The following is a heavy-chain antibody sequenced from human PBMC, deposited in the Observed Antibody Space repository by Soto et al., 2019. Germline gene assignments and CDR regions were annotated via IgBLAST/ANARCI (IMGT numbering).Heavy chain of an antibody. J-gene: IGHJ3*01. Sequence: GGSLRLSCAASGLTFNRYWMHWVRHAPGKGLVWVSHINTDGSNTNYADSVKGRFTISRDNAKSTLFLQMSSLTADDTAIYYCVREGRGSFDFWGRGTMVTVSS. V-gene: IGHV3-74*01. CDR3: VREGRGSFDF. CDR2: INTDGSNT. D-gene: IGHD5-12*01. CDR1: GLTFNRYW.